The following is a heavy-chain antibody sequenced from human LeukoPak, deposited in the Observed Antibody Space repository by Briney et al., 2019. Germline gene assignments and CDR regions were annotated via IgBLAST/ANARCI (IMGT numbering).Heavy chain of an antibody. Sequence: ASVKVSCKASGYTFTSYDFNWVRQATGQRPEWMGWMSPNSGDTGYAQKFQDRVTMTRNTSISTAYMELSSLRSDDTAVYYCARGPPDWGYDYWGPGTLVTVSS. CDR3: ARGPPDWGYDY. CDR1: GYTFTSYD. D-gene: IGHD7-27*01. J-gene: IGHJ4*02. CDR2: MSPNSGDT. V-gene: IGHV1-8*01.